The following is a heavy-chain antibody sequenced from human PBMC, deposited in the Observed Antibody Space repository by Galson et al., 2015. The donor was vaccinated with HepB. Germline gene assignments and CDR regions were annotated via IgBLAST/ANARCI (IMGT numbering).Heavy chain of an antibody. CDR3: AKRDTSGYYFFDY. J-gene: IGHJ4*02. D-gene: IGHD3-22*01. V-gene: IGHV3-23*01. Sequence: SLRLSCAASGFTLSSYGMSWVRQAPGKGLEWVSAITGSGGRTYYADSVKGRFTISRDNSKNTLFLQMNSLRAEDTAVYYCAKRDTSGYYFFDYWGQGTLVTVSS. CDR1: GFTLSSYG. CDR2: ITGSGGRT.